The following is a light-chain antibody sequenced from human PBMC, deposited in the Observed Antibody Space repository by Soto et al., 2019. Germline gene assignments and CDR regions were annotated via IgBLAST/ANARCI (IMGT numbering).Light chain of an antibody. CDR3: QQDGNSPQT. Sequence: EIVLTQSPGTLSLSPGEGATLSCRASQSVSISFLAWYQQKPGQAPRLLIYGTSSRATGIPDRFSGSGSGTVFTLTISRLEPEDFAVYYCQQDGNSPQTFGQGTKVEIK. CDR1: QSVSISF. J-gene: IGKJ1*01. V-gene: IGKV3-20*01. CDR2: GTS.